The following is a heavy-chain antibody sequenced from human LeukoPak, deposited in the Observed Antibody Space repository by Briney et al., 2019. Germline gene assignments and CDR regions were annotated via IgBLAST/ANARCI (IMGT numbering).Heavy chain of an antibody. D-gene: IGHD2-2*02. CDR3: AKDMDIVVVPAAIDY. J-gene: IGHJ4*02. Sequence: GGSLRLSCAASGFTFDDYAMHWVRQAPGKGLEWVSGISWNSGSIGYADSVKGRFTISRDNAKNSLYLQMNSLRAEDTALYYCAKDMDIVVVPAAIDYWGQGTLVTVSS. CDR2: ISWNSGSI. V-gene: IGHV3-9*01. CDR1: GFTFDDYA.